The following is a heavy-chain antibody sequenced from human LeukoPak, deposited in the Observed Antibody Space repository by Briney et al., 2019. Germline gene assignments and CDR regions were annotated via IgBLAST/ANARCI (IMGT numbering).Heavy chain of an antibody. Sequence: KLSETLSLTCTVSGGSISSSSYYWGWIRQPPGKGLEWIGSIYYSGSTYYNPSLKSRVTISVDTSKNQFSLKLSSVTAPDTAVYYCARVIFDDYVWGSPFDYWGQGTLVTVSS. CDR3: ARVIFDDYVWGSPFDY. CDR2: IYYSGST. CDR1: GGSISSSSYY. J-gene: IGHJ4*02. V-gene: IGHV4-39*07. D-gene: IGHD3-16*01.